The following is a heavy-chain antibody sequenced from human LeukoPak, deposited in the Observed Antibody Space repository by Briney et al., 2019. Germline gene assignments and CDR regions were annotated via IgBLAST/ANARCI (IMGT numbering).Heavy chain of an antibody. CDR3: ARVSYGYGYYFDY. CDR2: INHSGST. CDR1: GGSFSGYY. Sequence: PSETLSLTCAVYGGSFSGYYWSWIRQPPGKGLEWIGEINHSGSTNYNPSLNSRVTVSVDTSKNQFSLKLSSVTAADTAVYYCARVSYGYGYYFDYWGQGTLVTVSS. D-gene: IGHD5-18*01. V-gene: IGHV4-34*01. J-gene: IGHJ4*02.